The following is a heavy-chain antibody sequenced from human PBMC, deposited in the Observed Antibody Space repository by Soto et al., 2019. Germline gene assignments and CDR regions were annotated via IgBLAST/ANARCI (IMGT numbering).Heavy chain of an antibody. J-gene: IGHJ5*02. CDR3: AREQGSLERARPQFDP. Sequence: GGSLRLSCAASGFTFSSYSMNWVRQAPGKGLEWVSSISSSSSYIYYADSVKGRFTISRDNAKNSLYLQMNSLRAEDTAVYYCAREQGSLERARPQFDPWGQGTLVTVSS. V-gene: IGHV3-21*01. CDR2: ISSSSSYI. D-gene: IGHD1-1*01. CDR1: GFTFSSYS.